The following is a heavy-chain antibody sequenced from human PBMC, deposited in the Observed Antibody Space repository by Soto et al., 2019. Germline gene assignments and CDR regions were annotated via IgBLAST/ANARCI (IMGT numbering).Heavy chain of an antibody. CDR3: AKDLACVVAATAFDY. V-gene: IGHV3-23*01. CDR2: VGTSGGT. CDR1: GFTFSSYA. Sequence: EVQLIESGGGLVQPGGSLRLSCAASGFTFSSYAMSWVRQAPGKGLEWVSSVGTSGGTYYADYVEGRFTISRDNSKNTLYLQMNILRTEHPAVYSCAKDLACVVAATAFDYWGQGALVTVSS. J-gene: IGHJ4*02. D-gene: IGHD2-15*01.